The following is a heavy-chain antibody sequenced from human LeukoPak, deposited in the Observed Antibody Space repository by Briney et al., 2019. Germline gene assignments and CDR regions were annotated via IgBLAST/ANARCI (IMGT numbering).Heavy chain of an antibody. CDR2: ISGSVGST. J-gene: IGHJ6*04. CDR1: GFTFSSYA. CDR3: AKDQELLWFGELLHGMDV. V-gene: IGHV3-23*01. D-gene: IGHD3-10*01. Sequence: GGSLRLSCAASGFTFSSYAMSWVRQAPGKGLEWVSAISGSVGSTYYADSVKGRFSISRDNSKNTLYLQMNSLRAEDTAVYYCAKDQELLWFGELLHGMDVWGKGTTVTVSS.